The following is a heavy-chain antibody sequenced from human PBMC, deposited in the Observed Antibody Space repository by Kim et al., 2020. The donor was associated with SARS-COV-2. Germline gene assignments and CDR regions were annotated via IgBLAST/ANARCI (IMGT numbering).Heavy chain of an antibody. D-gene: IGHD2-2*01. Sequence: SGPTLVNPTQTLTLTCTFSGFSLSTSGVGVGWIRRPPRKALEWLALIYSNDDKRYSPSLESRLTITKDTSKNQVVLTMTNMDPVDTATYYCAHLGETGVCSSSSGLGPLDYWGQGALVTVSS. CDR2: IYSNDDK. J-gene: IGHJ4*02. CDR3: AHLGETGVCSSSSGLGPLDY. V-gene: IGHV2-5*01. CDR1: GFSLSTSGVG.